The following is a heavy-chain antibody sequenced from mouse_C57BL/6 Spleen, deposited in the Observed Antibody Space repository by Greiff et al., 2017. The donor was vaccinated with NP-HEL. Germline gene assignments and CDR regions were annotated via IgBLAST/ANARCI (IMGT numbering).Heavy chain of an antibody. Sequence: QVQLQQPGAELVKPGASVKLSCKASGYTFTSYWMQWVKQRPGQGLEWIGEIDPSDSYTNYNQKFKGKATLTVDTSSSTAYMQLSSLTSEDSAVYYCARRTTVRGMAMDYWGQGTSVTVSS. J-gene: IGHJ4*01. D-gene: IGHD1-1*01. CDR2: IDPSDSYT. V-gene: IGHV1-50*01. CDR1: GYTFTSYW. CDR3: ARRTTVRGMAMDY.